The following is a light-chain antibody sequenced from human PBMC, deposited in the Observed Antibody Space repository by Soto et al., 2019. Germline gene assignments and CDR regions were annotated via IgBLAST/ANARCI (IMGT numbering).Light chain of an antibody. J-gene: IGKJ1*01. CDR1: QTISSW. CDR2: AAS. Sequence: DIQMTQSPSTLSGSVGDRVTITCRASQTISSWLAWYQQKPGKAPKLLIYAASSLQSGVPSRFSGSGSGTEFTLTISSLQPEDFATYYCHQSYSTSWTFGQGTKVDI. CDR3: HQSYSTSWT. V-gene: IGKV1-39*01.